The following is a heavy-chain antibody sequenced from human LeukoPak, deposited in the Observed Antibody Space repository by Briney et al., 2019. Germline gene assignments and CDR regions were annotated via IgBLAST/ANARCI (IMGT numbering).Heavy chain of an antibody. D-gene: IGHD3-10*01. Sequence: ASVKVSCKASGYSFTSHYMHWVRQAPGQGLEWMGLINPSGSSTLYAQKFQGRVTMTRDMSTTTDYMELSSLRSEDTAVYYCARAKPPLWVRGVTEFDYWGQGTLVTVSS. CDR2: INPSGSST. CDR3: ARAKPPLWVRGVTEFDY. CDR1: GYSFTSHY. V-gene: IGHV1-46*01. J-gene: IGHJ4*02.